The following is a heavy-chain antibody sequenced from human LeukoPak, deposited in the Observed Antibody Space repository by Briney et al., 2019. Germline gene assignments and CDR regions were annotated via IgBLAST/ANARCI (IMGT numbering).Heavy chain of an antibody. V-gene: IGHV1-2*02. CDR2: INPNSGGT. D-gene: IGHD6-13*01. Sequence: SVKVXXKASGYTFTGYYMHWVRQAPGQGLERMGWINPNSGGTNYAQKFQGRVTMTRDTSISTAYMELSRLRSEDTAVYYCAXDPSYSSSWYHWFDPWGQGTLVTVSS. J-gene: IGHJ5*02. CDR3: AXDPSYSSSWYHWFDP. CDR1: GYTFTGYY.